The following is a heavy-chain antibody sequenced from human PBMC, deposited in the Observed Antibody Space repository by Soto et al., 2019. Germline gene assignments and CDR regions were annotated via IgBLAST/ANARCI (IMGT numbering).Heavy chain of an antibody. CDR2: IYPGDSDT. D-gene: IGHD3-10*01. Sequence: GESLKISCKVSGYSFTSYWIVWVRQMPGKGLEWMGIIYPGDSDTRYSPSFQGQVTISVDKSISTAYLQLSSLKSSDTAIYYCARHQDMVRGAHFDYGGQGTSVTVSS. CDR1: GYSFTSYW. J-gene: IGHJ4*02. CDR3: ARHQDMVRGAHFDY. V-gene: IGHV5-51*01.